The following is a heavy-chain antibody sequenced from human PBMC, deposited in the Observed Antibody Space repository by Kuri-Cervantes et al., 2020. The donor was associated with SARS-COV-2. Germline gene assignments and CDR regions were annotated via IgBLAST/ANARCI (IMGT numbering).Heavy chain of an antibody. Sequence: GESLKISCAASGFTFSSYWMSWVRQAPGKGLEWVANIKQDGSEKYYVDSVKGRFTISRDNSKNTLFLQMNSLRAEDTAVYYCARDTAMVSGQFDPWGQGTLVTVSS. V-gene: IGHV3-7*01. J-gene: IGHJ5*02. CDR1: GFTFSSYW. D-gene: IGHD5-18*01. CDR2: IKQDGSEK. CDR3: ARDTAMVSGQFDP.